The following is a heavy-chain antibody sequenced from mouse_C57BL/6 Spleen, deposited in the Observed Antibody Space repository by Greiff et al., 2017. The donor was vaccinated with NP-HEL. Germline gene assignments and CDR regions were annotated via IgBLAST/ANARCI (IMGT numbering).Heavy chain of an antibody. CDR2: IDPSDSYT. D-gene: IGHD4-1*01. V-gene: IGHV1-50*01. CDR3: ARNWDKYFDV. J-gene: IGHJ1*03. Sequence: VQLQQPGAELVKPGASVKLSCKASGYTFTSYWMQWVKQSPGQGLEWIGEIDPSDSYTNYNQKFKGKATLTVDTSSSTAYMQLSSLTSEDSAVYYCARNWDKYFDVWGTGTTVTVSS. CDR1: GYTFTSYW.